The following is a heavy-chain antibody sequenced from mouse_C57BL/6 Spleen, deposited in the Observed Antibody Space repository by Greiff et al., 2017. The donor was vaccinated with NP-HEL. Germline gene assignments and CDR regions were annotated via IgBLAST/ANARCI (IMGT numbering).Heavy chain of an antibody. D-gene: IGHD1-1*01. Sequence: EVQLQQSGPELVKPGASVKMSCKASGYTFTDYNMHWVKQSHGKSLEWIGYINPNNGGTSYNQKFKGKATLTVNKSSSTAYMELRSLTSEDSAVYYCARKIYDGSYWYFDVWGTGTTVTVSS. CDR3: ARKIYDGSYWYFDV. CDR1: GYTFTDYN. CDR2: INPNNGGT. J-gene: IGHJ1*03. V-gene: IGHV1-22*01.